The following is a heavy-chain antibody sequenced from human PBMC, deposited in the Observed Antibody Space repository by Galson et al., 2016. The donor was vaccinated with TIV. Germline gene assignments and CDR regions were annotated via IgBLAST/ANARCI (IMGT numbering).Heavy chain of an antibody. D-gene: IGHD2-15*01. CDR3: ARCGQWSTYYFDY. CDR1: GGSFSGSY. J-gene: IGHJ4*02. V-gene: IGHV4-34*01. CDR2: INHSGGT. Sequence: SETLSLTCAVYGGSFSGSYWSWIRQPPGKGLEWIGEINHSGGTNYNPSLKIQVTISVDTSKTQFSLKLMSVTAADTAVYYCARCGQWSTYYFDYWGQGTLVTVSS.